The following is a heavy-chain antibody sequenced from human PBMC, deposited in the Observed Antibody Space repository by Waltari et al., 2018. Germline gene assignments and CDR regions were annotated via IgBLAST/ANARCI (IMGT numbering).Heavy chain of an antibody. V-gene: IGHV4-39*01. CDR1: GGSISSSSYY. D-gene: IGHD6-6*01. CDR3: ARFSSSDRFDY. Sequence: QLQLQESGPGLVKPSETLSLTCTVSGGSISSSSYYWGWIRQPPGKGLEWIGSIYYSGCTYYNPSLKRRVTISVDTSKNQFSLKLSSVTAADTAVYYCARFSSSDRFDYWGQGTLVIVSS. J-gene: IGHJ4*02. CDR2: IYYSGCT.